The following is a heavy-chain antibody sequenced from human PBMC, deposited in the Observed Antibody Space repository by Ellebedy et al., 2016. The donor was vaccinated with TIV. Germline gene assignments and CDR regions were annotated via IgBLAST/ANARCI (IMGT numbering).Heavy chain of an antibody. Sequence: GESLKISXAASGFSFSDYSMTWVRQAPGKGLEWVSYITGSSGTTFHADSVKGRFTISRDNARNSLYLQMNSLRAEDTAVYYCARTVGAPGYWGQGTLVTVSS. CDR2: ITGSSGTT. V-gene: IGHV3-48*04. J-gene: IGHJ4*02. CDR1: GFSFSDYS. D-gene: IGHD1-26*01. CDR3: ARTVGAPGY.